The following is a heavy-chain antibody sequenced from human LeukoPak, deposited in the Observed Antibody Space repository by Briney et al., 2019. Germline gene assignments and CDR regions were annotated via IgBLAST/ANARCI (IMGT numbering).Heavy chain of an antibody. CDR1: GYTFTSYY. Sequence: ASVKVSCKASGYTFTSYYMHWVRQAPGQGLEWMGIINPSGGSTSYAQKFQGRVTMTRDTSTSTVYMELSSLRSEDMALYYCAKDGAPYTTVVTPDAFDIWGQGTMVTASS. CDR2: INPSGGST. V-gene: IGHV1-46*01. CDR3: AKDGAPYTTVVTPDAFDI. D-gene: IGHD4-23*01. J-gene: IGHJ3*02.